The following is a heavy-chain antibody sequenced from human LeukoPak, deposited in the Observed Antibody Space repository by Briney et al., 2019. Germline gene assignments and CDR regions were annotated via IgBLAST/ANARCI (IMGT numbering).Heavy chain of an antibody. CDR1: GFTFSSYS. J-gene: IGHJ6*02. V-gene: IGHV3-21*01. CDR3: ARDRGAYGMDV. Sequence: NSGGSLRLSCAASGFTFSSYSMNWVRQAPGKGLEWVSSISSSSSYIYYADSVKGRFTISRDNAKNSLYLQMNSLRAEDTAVYYCARDRGAYGMDVWGQGTTVTVSS. D-gene: IGHD3-10*01. CDR2: ISSSSSYI.